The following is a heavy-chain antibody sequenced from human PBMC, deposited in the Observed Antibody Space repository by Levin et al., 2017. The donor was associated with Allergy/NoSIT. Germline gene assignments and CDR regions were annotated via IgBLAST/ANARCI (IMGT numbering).Heavy chain of an antibody. D-gene: IGHD3-10*01. CDR1: GDSVSSNSAA. V-gene: IGHV6-1*01. CDR3: ARDWNYYGSGSYYALNWFDP. CDR2: TYYRSKWYN. J-gene: IGHJ5*02. Sequence: SQTLSLTCAISGDSVSSNSAAWNWIRQSPSRGLEWLGRTYYRSKWYNDYAVSVKSRITINPDTSKNQFSLQLNSVTPEDTAVYYCARDWNYYGSGSYYALNWFDPWGQGTLVTVSS.